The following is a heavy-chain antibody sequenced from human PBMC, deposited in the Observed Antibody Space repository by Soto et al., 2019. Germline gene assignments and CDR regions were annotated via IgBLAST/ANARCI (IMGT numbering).Heavy chain of an antibody. CDR2: ISSSSSYI. CDR3: ARNVDTVNGWSDWFDP. J-gene: IGHJ5*02. CDR1: GFTFSSYS. V-gene: IGHV3-21*01. Sequence: PGGSLRLSCAASGFTFSSYSMNWVRRAPGKGLEWVSSISSSSSYIYYADSVKGRFTISRDNAKNSLYLQMNSLRAEDTAVYYCARNVDTVNGWSDWFDPWGQGTLVTVSS. D-gene: IGHD5-18*01.